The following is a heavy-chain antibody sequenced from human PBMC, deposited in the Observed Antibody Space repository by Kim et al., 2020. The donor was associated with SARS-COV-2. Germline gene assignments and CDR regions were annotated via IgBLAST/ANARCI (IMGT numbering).Heavy chain of an antibody. D-gene: IGHD2-2*01. CDR1: GYSFTGYY. J-gene: IGHJ4*02. CDR2: INPNNGDT. Sequence: ASVKVSCKASGYSFTGYYMHWVRQAPGQGLEWMGRINPNNGDTNYEQKFQGRVTMTRDTSISTAYMELNRLTSDDTAVYYCAPSVVIPGFGYDFWGQGTLVTVSS. V-gene: IGHV1-2*06. CDR3: APSVVIPGFGYDF.